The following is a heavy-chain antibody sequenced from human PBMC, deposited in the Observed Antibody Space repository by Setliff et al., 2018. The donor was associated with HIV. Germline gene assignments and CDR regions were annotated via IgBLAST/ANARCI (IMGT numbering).Heavy chain of an antibody. D-gene: IGHD1-1*01. V-gene: IGHV4-39*01. CDR2: IYYSGTR. CDR3: AGFTSGTMMQT. CDR1: GDSISRSRYY. Sequence: PSETLSLTCVVSGDSISRSRYYWGWIRQPPGKGLEWIATIYYSGTRGYNPSLKSRVTISIDASESQFSLKLSSVTDTDTAVYYCAGFTSGTMMQTWGQGTLVTVS. J-gene: IGHJ4*02.